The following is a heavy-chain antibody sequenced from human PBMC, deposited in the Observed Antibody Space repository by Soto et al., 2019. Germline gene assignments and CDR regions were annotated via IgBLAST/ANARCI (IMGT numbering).Heavy chain of an antibody. D-gene: IGHD3-10*01. J-gene: IGHJ4*02. CDR3: AKGLVLQWFGEPPFY. CDR2: ISGSSGSI. Sequence: EVPLLESGGGLVQPGGSLRLSCAASGFTFSSHVMSWVRQAPGKGLEWVSAISGSSGSIYYADAVKGRFTISRDNSKNTLSLQMNSLRAEDTAVYYCAKGLVLQWFGEPPFYWGQGTLVTVSS. V-gene: IGHV3-23*01. CDR1: GFTFSSHV.